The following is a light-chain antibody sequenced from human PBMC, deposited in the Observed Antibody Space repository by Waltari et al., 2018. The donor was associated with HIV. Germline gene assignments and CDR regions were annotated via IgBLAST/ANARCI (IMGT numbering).Light chain of an antibody. CDR1: QNIGTN. CDR2: GAS. J-gene: IGKJ1*01. Sequence: EIVMTQSPATLYVSPGERDTLYCRASQNIGTNLDWYQQKPGQAPRLLIYGASTRATGIPARCSVCGAGTEFTLAISSLQAEDFAVYYCQQYDTWPPKTFVQGTKVEIK. V-gene: IGKV3-15*01. CDR3: QQYDTWPPKT.